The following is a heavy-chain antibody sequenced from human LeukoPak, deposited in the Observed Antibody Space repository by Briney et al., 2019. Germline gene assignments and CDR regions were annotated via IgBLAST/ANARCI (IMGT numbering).Heavy chain of an antibody. CDR3: AKVGPNTYYDFWSGYSFDY. J-gene: IGHJ4*02. D-gene: IGHD3-3*01. V-gene: IGHV3-23*01. CDR1: GFTFSSYA. CDR2: ISGSGGST. Sequence: PGGSLRLSCAASGFTFSSYAMSWVRQAPGKGLEWVSAISGSGGSTYYADSVKGRFTISRDNSKNALYLQMNSLRAEDTAVYYCAKVGPNTYYDFWSGYSFDYWGQGTLVTVSS.